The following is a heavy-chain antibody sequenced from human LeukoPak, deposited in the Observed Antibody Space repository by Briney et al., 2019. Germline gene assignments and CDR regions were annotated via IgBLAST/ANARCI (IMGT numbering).Heavy chain of an antibody. J-gene: IGHJ4*02. CDR1: GFTFNHYA. CDR3: AKDLTLGATLTYFDY. CDR2: ISFTGVTT. V-gene: IGHV3-23*01. D-gene: IGHD1-26*01. Sequence: PGGSLRLSCVASGFTFNHYAMNWVRQAPGKGLEWVSTISFTGVTTFYADSVKGRFTISRDSSKSTLYLHMNSLRAEDTAGYYCAKDLTLGATLTYFDYGGQGTLVTVSS.